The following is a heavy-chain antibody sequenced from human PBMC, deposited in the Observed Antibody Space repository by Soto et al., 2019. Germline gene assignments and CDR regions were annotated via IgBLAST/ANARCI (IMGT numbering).Heavy chain of an antibody. CDR1: QFTFSNYA. CDR3: ARGPSYSDSYFDY. J-gene: IGHJ4*02. D-gene: IGHD4-17*01. CDR2: ISYDGNNK. Sequence: SLRLSCAPSQFTFSNYAMHWVRQPPGKGLQWLAVISYDGNNKYYADSVEGRFTISRDNSKNTVYLQMNSLRLEDTAVYYCARGPSYSDSYFDYWGQGTLVTVSS. V-gene: IGHV3-30*03.